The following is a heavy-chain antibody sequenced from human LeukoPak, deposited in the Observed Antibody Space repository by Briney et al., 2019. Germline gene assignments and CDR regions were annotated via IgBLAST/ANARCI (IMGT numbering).Heavy chain of an antibody. CDR3: AKDRGSGSSHDYYYYYGMDV. CDR1: GFTFDDYA. V-gene: IGHV3-9*01. D-gene: IGHD3-10*01. Sequence: GRSLRLSCAASGFTFDDYAMHWVRQAPGKGLEWVSGISWNSGSIGYADSVKGRFTISRDNAKNSLYLQMNSLRAEDTALHYCAKDRGSGSSHDYYYYYGMDVWGQGTTVTVSS. CDR2: ISWNSGSI. J-gene: IGHJ6*02.